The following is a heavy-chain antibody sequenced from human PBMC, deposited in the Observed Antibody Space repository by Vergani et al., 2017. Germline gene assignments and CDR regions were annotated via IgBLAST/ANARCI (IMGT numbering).Heavy chain of an antibody. D-gene: IGHD3-22*01. V-gene: IGHV1-69*01. Sequence: VQLVESGGGLVQPGGSLRLSCAASGFTLSSYAISWVRQAPGQGLEWMGGIIPIFGTANYAQKFQGRVTITADESTSTAYMELSSLRSEDTAVYYCARSPITMIVVDYRFDYWGQGTLVTVSS. CDR3: ARSPITMIVVDYRFDY. CDR2: IIPIFGTA. J-gene: IGHJ4*02. CDR1: GFTLSSYA.